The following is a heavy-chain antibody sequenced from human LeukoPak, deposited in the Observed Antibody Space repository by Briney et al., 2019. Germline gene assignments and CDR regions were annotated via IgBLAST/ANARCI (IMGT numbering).Heavy chain of an antibody. CDR3: ARESRPWIGEENWFDP. CDR1: GFTFSSYS. J-gene: IGHJ5*02. V-gene: IGHV3-21*01. Sequence: GGSLRLSCAASGFTFSSYSMNWVRQAPGKGLEWVSSISSSSSYIYYADSVKGRFTISRDNAKNSLYLQMNSLRAEDTAVYYCARESRPWIGEENWFDPWGQGTLVTVSS. CDR2: ISSSSSYI. D-gene: IGHD3-10*01.